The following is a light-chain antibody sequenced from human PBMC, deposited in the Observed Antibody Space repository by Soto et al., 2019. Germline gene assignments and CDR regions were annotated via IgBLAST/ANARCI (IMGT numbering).Light chain of an antibody. CDR2: EVS. V-gene: IGLV2-14*01. Sequence: QSALTQPASVSGSPGQPITISCTGTSSDVGTYHYVSWYQQHPGKAPKLMIYEVSNRPSGVSSRFSGSKSGNTASLTISGLQAEDEADYYCISYAGDNSLLFGGGTKLTVL. J-gene: IGLJ3*02. CDR1: SSDVGTYHY. CDR3: ISYAGDNSLL.